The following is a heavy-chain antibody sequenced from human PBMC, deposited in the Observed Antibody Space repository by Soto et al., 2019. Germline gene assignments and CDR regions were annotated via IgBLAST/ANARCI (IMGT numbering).Heavy chain of an antibody. CDR3: ARDSLPIAAAGTLVGNWFDP. CDR2: INPNSGGT. V-gene: IGHV1-2*04. J-gene: IGHJ5*02. Sequence: QVQLVQSGAEVKKPGASVKVSCKASGYTFTGYYMHWVRQAPGQGLEWMGWINPNSGGTNYAQKFQGWVTMTRDTSISTAYMELSRLGSDDTAVYYCARDSLPIAAAGTLVGNWFDPWGQGTLVTVSS. D-gene: IGHD6-13*01. CDR1: GYTFTGYY.